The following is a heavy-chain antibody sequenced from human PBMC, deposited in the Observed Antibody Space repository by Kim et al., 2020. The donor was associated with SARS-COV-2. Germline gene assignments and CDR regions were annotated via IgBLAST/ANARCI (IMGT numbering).Heavy chain of an antibody. Sequence: SETLSLTCAVYGGSFSGYYWSWIRQPPGKGLEWIGEINHSGSTNYNPSLKSRVTISVDTSKNQFSLKLSSVTAADTAVYYCARPNSPYYDILTGYYTGWFDPWGQGTLVTVSS. V-gene: IGHV4-34*01. D-gene: IGHD3-9*01. CDR1: GGSFSGYY. CDR3: ARPNSPYYDILTGYYTGWFDP. J-gene: IGHJ5*02. CDR2: INHSGST.